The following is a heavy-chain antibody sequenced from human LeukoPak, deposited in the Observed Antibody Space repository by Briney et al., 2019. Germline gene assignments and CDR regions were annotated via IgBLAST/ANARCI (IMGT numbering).Heavy chain of an antibody. V-gene: IGHV1-69*04. J-gene: IGHJ6*02. CDR3: AREPYYYDSSGYLYYYYYGMDV. Sequence: SVKVSCKASGGTFSSYAISWVRQAPGQGLEWMGRIIPILGIANYAQKLQGRVTITADKSTSTAYMELSSLRSEDTAVYYCAREPYYYDSSGYLYYYYYGMDVWGQGTTVTVSS. CDR1: GGTFSSYA. D-gene: IGHD3-22*01. CDR2: IIPILGIA.